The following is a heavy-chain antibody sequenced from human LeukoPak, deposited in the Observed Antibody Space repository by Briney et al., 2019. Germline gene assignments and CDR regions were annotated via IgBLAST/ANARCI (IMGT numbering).Heavy chain of an antibody. CDR2: IYHSGST. CDR1: GGSISSGGYS. CDR3: ARNSKRGTAHFDY. Sequence: SETLSLTCAVSGGSISSGGYSWSWIRQPPGKGLEWIGYIYHSGSTYYNPSLKSRVTISVDRSKNQFSLKLSSVTAADTAVYYCARNSKRGTAHFDYWGQETLVTVSS. D-gene: IGHD1-1*01. J-gene: IGHJ4*02. V-gene: IGHV4-30-2*01.